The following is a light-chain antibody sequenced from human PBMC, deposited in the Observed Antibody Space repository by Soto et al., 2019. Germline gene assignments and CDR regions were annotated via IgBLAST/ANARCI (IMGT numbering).Light chain of an antibody. V-gene: IGKV1-5*03. J-gene: IGKJ1*01. Sequence: DIQMTQSPSTLYASVGDRVTITCRASETISSWLAWYQQKPGKAPKLLIYKASTLKSGVPSRFSGSGSGTEFTLTISILQPDDFATYYCQHYNSYSEAFGQGTKVDIK. CDR1: ETISSW. CDR2: KAS. CDR3: QHYNSYSEA.